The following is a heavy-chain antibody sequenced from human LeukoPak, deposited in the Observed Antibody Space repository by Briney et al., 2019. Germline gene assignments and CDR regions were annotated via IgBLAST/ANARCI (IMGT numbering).Heavy chain of an antibody. Sequence: ASVNVSCKASGYTITSYGISWVRQAPGQGLEWMGWISAYNGNTNYAQKLQGRVTMTTDTSTSTAYMELRSLRSDDTAVYYCARRRGYSSGWLRGYFDYWGQGTLVTVSS. V-gene: IGHV1-18*01. CDR2: ISAYNGNT. CDR3: ARRRGYSSGWLRGYFDY. CDR1: GYTITSYG. D-gene: IGHD6-19*01. J-gene: IGHJ4*02.